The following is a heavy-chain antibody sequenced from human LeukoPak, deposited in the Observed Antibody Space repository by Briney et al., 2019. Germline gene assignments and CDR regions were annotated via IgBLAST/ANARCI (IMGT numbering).Heavy chain of an antibody. D-gene: IGHD3-9*01. Sequence: GGSLRLSCAASAFTFSNYAMTWVRQAPGKGLEWVSAISGSGGSTYYANSVKGRFTISRDNSKNTLYLQMSSLRADDMGVYYCAKCSRVDWLPIDYWGRGTLVTVSS. J-gene: IGHJ4*02. CDR3: AKCSRVDWLPIDY. V-gene: IGHV3-23*01. CDR1: AFTFSNYA. CDR2: ISGSGGST.